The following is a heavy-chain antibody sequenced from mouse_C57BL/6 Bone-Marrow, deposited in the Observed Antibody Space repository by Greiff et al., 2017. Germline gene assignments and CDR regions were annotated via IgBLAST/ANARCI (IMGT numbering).Heavy chain of an antibody. CDR3: ARSWLAY. J-gene: IGHJ3*01. Sequence: QVQLQQPGAELVMPGSSVKLSCKASGYTFTSYWMHWVKQRPGQGLEWIGEVDPSDSYTNYNQKFKGKSTLTVDKSSSTAYMQLSSLTSEGSAVYYCARSWLAYWGQGTLVTVSA. CDR1: GYTFTSYW. V-gene: IGHV1-69*01. CDR2: VDPSDSYT.